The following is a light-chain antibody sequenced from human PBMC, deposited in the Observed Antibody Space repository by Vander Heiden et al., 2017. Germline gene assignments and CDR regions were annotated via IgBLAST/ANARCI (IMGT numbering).Light chain of an antibody. Sequence: EIELTQSPGTLSLSPGERATLSCRASQSVSSSYLAWYQQKPGQAPRLLIYGASSRATGIPDRFSGSGSGTDFTLTISRLESEDFAVYYCQQDGSSPQTFGQGTKVEIK. CDR3: QQDGSSPQT. CDR1: QSVSSSY. CDR2: GAS. V-gene: IGKV3-20*01. J-gene: IGKJ1*01.